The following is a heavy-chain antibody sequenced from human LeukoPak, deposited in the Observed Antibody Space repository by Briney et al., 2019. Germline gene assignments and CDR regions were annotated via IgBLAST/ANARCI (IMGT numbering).Heavy chain of an antibody. CDR1: GFTFSDYS. Sequence: GGSLRLSCAASGFTFSDYSMSWIRQALGKGLEWISYISSSSPMSYSDSVKGGSIVSRDNAKNSLFLQMNNLRAEDTAVYFCARVDSSGWGTFDFWGQGTLVSVSS. CDR3: ARVDSSGWGTFDF. J-gene: IGHJ4*02. CDR2: ISSSSPM. D-gene: IGHD6-19*01. V-gene: IGHV3-11*01.